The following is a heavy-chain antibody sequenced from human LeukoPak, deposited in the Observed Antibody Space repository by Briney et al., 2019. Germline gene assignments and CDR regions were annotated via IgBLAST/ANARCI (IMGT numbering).Heavy chain of an antibody. J-gene: IGHJ6*03. V-gene: IGHV3-11*01. D-gene: IGHD3-3*01. CDR3: AREGQYYDFWSGYAQTNYYMDV. Sequence: PGGSLRLSCAASGFTFSDYYMSWTRQAPGKGLEWVSYISSSGSTIYYADSVKGRFTISRDNAKNSLYLQMNSLRAEDTAVYYCAREGQYYDFWSGYAQTNYYMDVWGKGTTVTVSS. CDR1: GFTFSDYY. CDR2: ISSSGSTI.